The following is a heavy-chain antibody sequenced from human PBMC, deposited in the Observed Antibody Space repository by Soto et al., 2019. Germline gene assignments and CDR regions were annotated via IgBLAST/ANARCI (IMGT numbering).Heavy chain of an antibody. CDR3: VRLVAGSSWYDYGLDV. CDR2: IFSNNER. CDR1: GFPLTTGRMG. J-gene: IGHJ6*02. V-gene: IGHV2-26*03. Sequence: QVTLKATGPVLVKATETLTLTCSISGFPLTTGRMGVSWIRQPPGKALEWLAHIFSNNERAYTTSLQHRFALAADNSKRQVVLNMAEVGPVDAATYFCVRLVAGSSWYDYGLDVGGQGASVTVS. D-gene: IGHD3-16*01.